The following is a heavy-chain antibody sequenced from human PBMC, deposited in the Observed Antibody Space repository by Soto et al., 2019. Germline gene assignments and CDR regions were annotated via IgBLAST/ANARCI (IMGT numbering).Heavy chain of an antibody. Sequence: QIQLVQSGPEVKKPGASMKVSCKAYDFSFTSHGISWVRQAPGQGLEWMGWISLNNGNTNYAQQLQGRVTMTTDTSTSTAYMELRSLRSDDTAMYFCAIYHLELFRFDYWGQGTLVTVSS. V-gene: IGHV1-18*04. D-gene: IGHD2-2*01. CDR2: ISLNNGNT. CDR3: AIYHLELFRFDY. J-gene: IGHJ4*02. CDR1: DFSFTSHG.